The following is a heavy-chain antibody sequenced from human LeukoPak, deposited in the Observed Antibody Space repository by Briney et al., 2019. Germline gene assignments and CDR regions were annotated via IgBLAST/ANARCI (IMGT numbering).Heavy chain of an antibody. Sequence: ASPEISCKGSGYLFNSYWLGRVRPMPGKGLEGRGGIYPGDSDTRYSPSFQGQLTISADTSISTAYLQWSSLKASDTAMYYCARLHTGYSYGYPYYFDYWGQGALVTVSS. D-gene: IGHD5-18*01. CDR3: ARLHTGYSYGYPYYFDY. CDR1: GYLFNSYW. J-gene: IGHJ4*02. CDR2: IYPGDSDT. V-gene: IGHV5-51*01.